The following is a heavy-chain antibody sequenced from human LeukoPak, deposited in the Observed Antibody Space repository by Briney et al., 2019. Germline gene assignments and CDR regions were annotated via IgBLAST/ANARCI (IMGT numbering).Heavy chain of an antibody. J-gene: IGHJ4*02. D-gene: IGHD1-7*01. V-gene: IGHV4-59*08. CDR3: ARHGNWNSRPYYFDY. Sequence: SETLSLTCTVSGASLKTYYWSWIRQPPGKGLEWIGHSGSTNYNPSLKSRVTISVDTSKNQFSLKLTTVTAADTAVYYCARHGNWNSRPYYFDYWGQGTLVTVSS. CDR2: SGST. CDR1: GASLKTYY.